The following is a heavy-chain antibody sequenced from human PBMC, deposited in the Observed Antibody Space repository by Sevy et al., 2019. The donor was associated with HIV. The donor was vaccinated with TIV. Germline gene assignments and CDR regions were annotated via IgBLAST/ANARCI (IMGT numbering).Heavy chain of an antibody. CDR1: GFTVSSNY. V-gene: IGHV3-53*01. J-gene: IGHJ4*02. D-gene: IGHD3-22*01. CDR2: IYSGGST. CDR3: ARAIQHYYDSSGYHPFDY. Sequence: GGSLRLSCAASGFTVSSNYMSWVRQAPGKGLEWVSVIYSGGSTYYADSVKGRFTISRDNSKNTLYLQMNSLRAEDTAVYYCARAIQHYYDSSGYHPFDYWGQGTLVTVSS.